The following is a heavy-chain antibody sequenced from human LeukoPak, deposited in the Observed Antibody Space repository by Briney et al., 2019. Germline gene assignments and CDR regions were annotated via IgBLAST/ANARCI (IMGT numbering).Heavy chain of an antibody. V-gene: IGHV1-69*13. CDR2: IIPILGTP. D-gene: IGHD1-26*01. CDR1: GGTFGSYA. Sequence: GASVKVSCKASGGTFGSYAISWVRQAPGQGLEWMGGIIPILGTPNYAQKFQGRVTITADESTSTVYMELRSLRSDDTAVYYCARDTRYKMVVGATRFDYWGQGTLVTVSS. CDR3: ARDTRYKMVVGATRFDY. J-gene: IGHJ4*02.